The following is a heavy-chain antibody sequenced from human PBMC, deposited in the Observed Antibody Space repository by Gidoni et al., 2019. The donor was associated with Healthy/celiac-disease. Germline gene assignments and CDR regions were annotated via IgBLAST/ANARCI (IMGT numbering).Heavy chain of an antibody. CDR2: IGTAGDT. D-gene: IGHD5-12*01. J-gene: IGHJ6*02. Sequence: EVQLVGSGGGLVQPGGSLRLYCAASGFTFSSYDVHWGRQATGKGLEWVSAIGTAGDTYYPGSVKGRFTISRENAKNSLYLQMNSLRAGDTAVYYCARARGVATINHDSLYYYGMDVWGQGPTVTVSS. V-gene: IGHV3-13*04. CDR1: GFTFSSYD. CDR3: ARARGVATINHDSLYYYGMDV.